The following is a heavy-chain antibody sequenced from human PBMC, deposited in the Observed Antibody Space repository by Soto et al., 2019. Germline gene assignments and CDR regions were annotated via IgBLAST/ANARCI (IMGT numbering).Heavy chain of an antibody. CDR3: ARLVRGVIRVPLRWCNWFDP. J-gene: IGHJ5*02. V-gene: IGHV4-59*12. Sequence: NPSETLSLTCTVSGVSISSYYWSWIRQPPGKGPEWIGYIYHIGYTNNIYYRGSTNYNPSLKSRVTISVDKSKNQFSLKLSSVTAADTAVYYCARLVRGVIRVPLRWCNWFDPWGQGTLVTVSS. CDR1: GVSISSYY. D-gene: IGHD3-10*01. CDR2: IYHIGYTNNIYYRGST.